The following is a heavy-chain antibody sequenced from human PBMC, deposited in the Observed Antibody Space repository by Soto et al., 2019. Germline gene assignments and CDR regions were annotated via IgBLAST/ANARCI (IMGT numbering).Heavy chain of an antibody. Sequence: QLQLQESGPGLVKPSETLSLTCTVSGGSISSSSYYWGWIRQPPGKGLEWIGSIYYSGSTYYNPSLTSRVPISLDTSKNQFSLKPSSVTAADTAVYYCARHTPAISISDHWGQGTLVTVSS. D-gene: IGHD2-15*01. V-gene: IGHV4-39*01. CDR1: GGSISSSSYY. J-gene: IGHJ4*02. CDR2: IYYSGST. CDR3: ARHTPAISISDH.